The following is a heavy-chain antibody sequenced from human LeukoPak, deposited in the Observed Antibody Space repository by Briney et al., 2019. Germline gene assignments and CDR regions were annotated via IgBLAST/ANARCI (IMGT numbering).Heavy chain of an antibody. CDR3: ASAGGSSWNPYYYYYYMDV. V-gene: IGHV4-4*09. J-gene: IGHJ6*03. CDR1: GGSISSDY. CDR2: IYTSGST. Sequence: PSETLSLTCTVSGGSISSDYWSWIRQPPGEGLEWIGYIYTSGSTNYNPSLKSRVTISVDTSKNQFSLKLSSVTAADTAVYYCASAGGSSWNPYYYYYYMDVWGKGTTVTVSS. D-gene: IGHD6-13*01.